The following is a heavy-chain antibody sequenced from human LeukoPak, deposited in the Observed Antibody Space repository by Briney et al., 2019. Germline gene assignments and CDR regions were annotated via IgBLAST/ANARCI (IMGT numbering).Heavy chain of an antibody. CDR1: GGTFSSYA. Sequence: GASVKVSRKASGGTFSSYAISWVRQAPGQGLEWMGGIIPIFGTANYAQKFQGRVTITTDESTSTAYMELSSLRSEDTAVYYCARGGYYYGRFDYWGQGTLVTVSS. J-gene: IGHJ4*02. CDR2: IIPIFGTA. CDR3: ARGGYYYGRFDY. V-gene: IGHV1-69*05. D-gene: IGHD3-22*01.